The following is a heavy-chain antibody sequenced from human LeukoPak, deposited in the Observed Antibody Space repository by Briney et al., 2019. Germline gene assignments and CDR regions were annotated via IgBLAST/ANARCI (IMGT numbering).Heavy chain of an antibody. D-gene: IGHD6-13*01. Sequence: GASVKVSCKASGYTFISYGISWVRQAPGQGLEWMGIINPSGGSTSYAQKFQGRVTMTRDTSTSTVYMELSSLRSEDTAVYYCARGNIAAAGLFDYWGQGTLVTVSS. CDR1: GYTFISYG. CDR2: INPSGGST. V-gene: IGHV1-46*01. CDR3: ARGNIAAAGLFDY. J-gene: IGHJ4*02.